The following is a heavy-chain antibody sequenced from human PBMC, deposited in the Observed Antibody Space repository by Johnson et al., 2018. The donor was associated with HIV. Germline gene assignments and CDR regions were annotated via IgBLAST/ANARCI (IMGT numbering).Heavy chain of an antibody. V-gene: IGHV3-20*04. CDR1: GFTFDDYG. CDR3: AREIPYDYVGGGYRPGAFDI. CDR2: INWNGGST. J-gene: IGHJ3*02. D-gene: IGHD3-16*02. Sequence: VQLVESGGGLVQPGGSLRLSCAASGFTFDDYGMTWVRQPPGKGLEWVSGINWNGGSTGYADSVKGRFTISRDNAKNSLYLQMNSLRAEDTALYYCAREIPYDYVGGGYRPGAFDILGQGTMVTVSS.